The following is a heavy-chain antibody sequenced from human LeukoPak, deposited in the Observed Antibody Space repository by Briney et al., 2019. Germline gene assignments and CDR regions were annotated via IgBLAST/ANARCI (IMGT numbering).Heavy chain of an antibody. J-gene: IGHJ5*02. CDR1: GGPIIITGYY. D-gene: IGHD6-19*01. V-gene: IGHV4-39*07. CDR3: ARGGGVRTGSGWRPGNWFDP. Sequence: KPSETLSLTCAVSGGPIIITGYYWGWIRQPPGKGLEWIGSIYYSGTTYYNPSLKRRVSISVDTSKNQFSLKLNSVTAADTAVYYWARGGGVRTGSGWRPGNWFDPWGQGTLVIVSS. CDR2: IYYSGTT.